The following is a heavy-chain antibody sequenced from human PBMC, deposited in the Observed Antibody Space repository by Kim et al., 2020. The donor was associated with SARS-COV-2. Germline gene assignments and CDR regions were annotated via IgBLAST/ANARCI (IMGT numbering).Heavy chain of an antibody. V-gene: IGHV3-9*01. Sequence: GGSLRLSCAASGFTFDNYAMHWVRQAPGKGLEWVSGITWNSGSIGYADSVKGRFTISRDNAKNSLCLQMNSLRAEDTALYYCAKQIVGATTFGYYFDYWGQGTLVTVSS. D-gene: IGHD1-26*01. CDR1: GFTFDNYA. J-gene: IGHJ4*02. CDR3: AKQIVGATTFGYYFDY. CDR2: ITWNSGSI.